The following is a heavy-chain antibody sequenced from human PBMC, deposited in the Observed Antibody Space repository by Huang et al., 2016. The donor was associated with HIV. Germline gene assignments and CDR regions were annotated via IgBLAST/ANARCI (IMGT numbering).Heavy chain of an antibody. Sequence: QVQLVQSGAEVKKPGTSVKVSFKTSGYTFSSHALHWLRQAPGQRPEWMGRINGGNGDTKYSQKFQGRVTITSDTSANIGYMELNSLLSEDTAVYYCARDPLDIRRHFDFWGQGSLVTVSS. V-gene: IGHV1-3*01. CDR2: INGGNGDT. D-gene: IGHD3-3*01. CDR1: GYTFSSHA. CDR3: ARDPLDIRRHFDF. J-gene: IGHJ4*02.